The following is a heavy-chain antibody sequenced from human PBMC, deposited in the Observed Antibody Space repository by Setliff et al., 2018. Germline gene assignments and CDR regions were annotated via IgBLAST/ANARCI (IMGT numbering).Heavy chain of an antibody. V-gene: IGHV1-2*02. CDR3: ARGGGSYRAGNSRPTYWFDP. Sequence: ASVKVSCKPSGYGFLSYGLSWVRQAPGQGLEWMGWIRPNGGGTHYAQKFQGRVTMTRDTANSTVYMDLSSLTSDDTAIYYCARGGGSYRAGNSRPTYWFDPWGQGTPVTVSS. D-gene: IGHD2-21*01. CDR1: GYGFLSYG. J-gene: IGHJ5*02. CDR2: IRPNGGGT.